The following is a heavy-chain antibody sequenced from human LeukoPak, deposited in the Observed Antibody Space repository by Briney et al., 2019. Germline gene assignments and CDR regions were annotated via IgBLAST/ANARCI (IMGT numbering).Heavy chain of an antibody. V-gene: IGHV3-23*01. Sequence: GGSLRLSCAASGFTFSSYAMSWVRQAPAKGLEWVSGISGSGGSTYYADSVKGRFTISRDKSTNTLNLQMNSLRAEDTAVYYCAKDRAPYTSGWHPPPSVFQHWGQGTLVTVSS. CDR3: AKDRAPYTSGWHPPPSVFQH. J-gene: IGHJ1*01. D-gene: IGHD6-19*01. CDR2: ISGSGGST. CDR1: GFTFSSYA.